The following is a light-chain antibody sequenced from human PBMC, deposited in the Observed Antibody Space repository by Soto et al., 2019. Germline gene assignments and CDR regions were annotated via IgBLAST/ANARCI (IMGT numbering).Light chain of an antibody. CDR2: KVT. CDR1: QTISNC. Sequence: DIQMTQSPSTLSESVGDRVTITCRANQTISNCLAWYQQKPGKAPILLIYKVTSLESGVPARFSGGGSGTEFTLTISSLQPDDFATYYCQQYYDYSTFGQGTKVDVK. CDR3: QQYYDYST. V-gene: IGKV1-5*03. J-gene: IGKJ1*01.